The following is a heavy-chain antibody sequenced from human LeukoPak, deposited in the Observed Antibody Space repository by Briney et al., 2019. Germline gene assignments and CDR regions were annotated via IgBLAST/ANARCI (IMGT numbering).Heavy chain of an antibody. J-gene: IGHJ4*02. V-gene: IGHV7-4-1*02. CDR3: VRDSLIKGASTLDH. D-gene: IGHD1-26*01. Sequence: ASVKVSCKASGYPFTSYAVNWVRQAPRQGLEWMGWINMGTENPTYAQDFTGRFAFSLDTAVSTAYLQISSLKAEDTAVYYCVRDSLIKGASTLDHWGQGTLVTVSS. CDR1: GYPFTSYA. CDR2: INMGTENP.